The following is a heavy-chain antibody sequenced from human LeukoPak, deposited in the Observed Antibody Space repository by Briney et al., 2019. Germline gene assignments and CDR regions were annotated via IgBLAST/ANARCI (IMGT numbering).Heavy chain of an antibody. CDR2: INPSGGST. D-gene: IGHD3-3*01. CDR3: ARGGYYDFWSGYYTFFDY. CDR1: GYTFTSYG. J-gene: IGHJ4*02. Sequence: ASVKVSCKASGYTFTSYGISWVRQAPGQGLEWMGIINPSGGSTSYAQKFQGRVTMTRDTSTSTVYMELSSLRSEDTAVYYCARGGYYDFWSGYYTFFDYWGQGTLVTVSS. V-gene: IGHV1-46*01.